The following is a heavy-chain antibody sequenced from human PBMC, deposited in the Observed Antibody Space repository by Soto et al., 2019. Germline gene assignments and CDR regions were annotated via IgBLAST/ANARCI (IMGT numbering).Heavy chain of an antibody. V-gene: IGHV4-59*01. CDR3: ARDEYYDFWSGYFVY. CDR2: IYYSGST. CDR1: GGSISSYC. J-gene: IGHJ4*02. Sequence: SEILSLTCTVSGGSISSYCWSWIRQPPGKGLEWIGYIYYSGSTNYNPSLKSRVTISVDTSKNQFSLKLSSVTAADTAVYYCARDEYYDFWSGYFVYWGQGTLVTVSS. D-gene: IGHD3-3*01.